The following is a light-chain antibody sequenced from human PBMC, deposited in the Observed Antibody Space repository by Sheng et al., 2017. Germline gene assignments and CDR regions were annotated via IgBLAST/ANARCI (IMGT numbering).Light chain of an antibody. J-gene: IGKJ4*01. V-gene: IGKV1-9*01. CDR2: AAS. CDR1: QDINSY. CDR3: LQLNSYPLT. Sequence: DIQLTQSPSFLSASVGDRVTITCRASQDINSYLVWYQQKPGKAPHLLIYAASTLQSGVPSRFSGSGSGTEFTLKISSLQPEDFATHYCLQLNSYPLTFGGGTKVEIK.